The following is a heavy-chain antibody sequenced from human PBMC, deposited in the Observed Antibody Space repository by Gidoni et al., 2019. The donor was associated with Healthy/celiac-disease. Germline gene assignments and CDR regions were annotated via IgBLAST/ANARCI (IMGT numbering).Heavy chain of an antibody. J-gene: IGHJ4*02. CDR2: IRGSGGST. D-gene: IGHD6-13*01. CDR1: GVTFSSCA. Sequence: EVPLLASVGGLVQPGGSQRLPCAAAGVTFSSCAMRWVSQAPGKGLEWVSAIRGSGGSTYYADSVKGRFTISRDNSKNTLYLQMNSLRAEDTAVYYCAKDLGKQAAQFDYWGQGTLVTVSS. V-gene: IGHV3-23*01. CDR3: AKDLGKQAAQFDY.